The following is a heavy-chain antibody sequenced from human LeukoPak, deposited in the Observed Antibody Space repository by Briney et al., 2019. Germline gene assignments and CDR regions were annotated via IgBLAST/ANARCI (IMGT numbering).Heavy chain of an antibody. J-gene: IGHJ6*03. D-gene: IGHD1-14*01. V-gene: IGHV1-69*05. CDR3: ARGIGISRCGQGADYYYMDV. CDR2: IIPIFGTA. Sequence: SVKVSCKASGGTFSSYAISWVRQAPGQGLEWMGGIIPIFGTANYAQKFQGRVTITTDESTSTAYMELSSLRSGDTAVYYCARGIGISRCGQGADYYYMDVWGKGTTVTVSS. CDR1: GGTFSSYA.